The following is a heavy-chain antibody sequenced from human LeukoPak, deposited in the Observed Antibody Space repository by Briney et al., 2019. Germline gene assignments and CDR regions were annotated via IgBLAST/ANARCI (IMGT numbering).Heavy chain of an antibody. CDR1: GFTFNYAW. Sequence: GGSLRLSCAASGFTFNYAWMSWVRQVPGKGLEWVGQTVSEIDGGATDYATPVKGRFTISRDDSKSTLYLQVNSLKIEDTAVYYCTTDEDWNYARKDVWGQGATVIVSS. D-gene: IGHD1-7*01. V-gene: IGHV3-15*04. CDR2: TVSEIDGGAT. CDR3: TTDEDWNYARKDV. J-gene: IGHJ6*02.